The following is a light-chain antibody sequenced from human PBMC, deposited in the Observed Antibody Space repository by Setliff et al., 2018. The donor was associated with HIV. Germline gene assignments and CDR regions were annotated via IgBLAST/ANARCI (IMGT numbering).Light chain of an antibody. J-gene: IGLJ1*01. CDR3: CSYAGNAYV. CDR2: DVS. Sequence: QSALTQPRSVSGSHGQSVTISCTGTSSDVGGYNYVSWYHQHPGKAPKLMISDVSKRPSGVPDRFSGSKSGNTASLTISGLQAEDEADYYCCSYAGNAYVFGAGTKVTVL. V-gene: IGLV2-11*01. CDR1: SSDVGGYNY.